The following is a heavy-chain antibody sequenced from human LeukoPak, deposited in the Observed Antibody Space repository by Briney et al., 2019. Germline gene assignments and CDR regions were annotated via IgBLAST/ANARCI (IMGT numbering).Heavy chain of an antibody. Sequence: SEALSLTCAVYGGSFSGYYWSWIRQPPGKGLEWIGEINHSGSTNYNPSLKSRVTISVDTSKNQFSLKLSSVTAADTAVYYCARRAVVPATYPNDAFDIWGQGTMVTVSS. V-gene: IGHV4-34*01. J-gene: IGHJ3*02. D-gene: IGHD2-2*01. CDR1: GGSFSGYY. CDR2: INHSGST. CDR3: ARRAVVPATYPNDAFDI.